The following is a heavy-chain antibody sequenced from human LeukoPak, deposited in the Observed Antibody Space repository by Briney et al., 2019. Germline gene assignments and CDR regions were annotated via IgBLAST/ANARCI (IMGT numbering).Heavy chain of an antibody. V-gene: IGHV3-21*01. CDR2: ISSSSNYI. J-gene: IGHJ4*02. D-gene: IGHD5-18*01. Sequence: GGSLRLSCAASGFTFRRYSMNWVRQAPGKGLEWVSSISSSSNYIYYSDSVKGRFTISRDNAKNSLYMQMNSLRAEDTAVYYCARRGYHITCDYWAQGPLVTVSS. CDR1: GFTFRRYS. CDR3: ARRGYHITCDY.